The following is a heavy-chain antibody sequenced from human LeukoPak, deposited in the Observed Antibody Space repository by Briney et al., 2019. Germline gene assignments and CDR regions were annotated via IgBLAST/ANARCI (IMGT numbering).Heavy chain of an antibody. CDR3: ARGHWFDP. V-gene: IGHV3-7*03. Sequence: SGGSLRLSCVASGFTFSTYWMSWVRQAPGKGLEWVAYIKPDGSEKSYVDSVKGRFTISRDNAKNSLYLQMNSLRAEDTAVYSCARGHWFDPWGQGTLVTVSS. CDR2: IKPDGSEK. J-gene: IGHJ5*02. CDR1: GFTFSTYW.